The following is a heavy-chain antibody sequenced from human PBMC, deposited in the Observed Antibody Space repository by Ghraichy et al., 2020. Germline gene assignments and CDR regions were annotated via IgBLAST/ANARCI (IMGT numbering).Heavy chain of an antibody. CDR2: INAGNGNT. D-gene: IGHD6-25*01. Sequence: ASVKVSCKASGYTFTSYAMHWVRQAPGQRLEWMGWINAGNGNTKYSQKFQGRVTITRDTSASTAYMELSSLRSEDTAVYYCARSGSGWGRSSAPSYMDVWGKGTTVTVSS. V-gene: IGHV1-3*01. J-gene: IGHJ6*03. CDR1: GYTFTSYA. CDR3: ARSGSGWGRSSAPSYMDV.